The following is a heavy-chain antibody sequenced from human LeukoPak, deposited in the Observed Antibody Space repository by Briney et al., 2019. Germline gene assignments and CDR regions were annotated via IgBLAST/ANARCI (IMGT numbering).Heavy chain of an antibody. Sequence: EASVRVSCKASGYTFTSYDINWVRQATGQGLEWMGWMNPNSGNTGYAQKFQGRVTMTRNTSISTAYMELCSLRSEDTAVYYCARGVQGDFWSGYHRHRGQGTLVTVSS. D-gene: IGHD3-3*01. CDR3: ARGVQGDFWSGYHRH. V-gene: IGHV1-8*01. J-gene: IGHJ4*02. CDR2: MNPNSGNT. CDR1: GYTFTSYD.